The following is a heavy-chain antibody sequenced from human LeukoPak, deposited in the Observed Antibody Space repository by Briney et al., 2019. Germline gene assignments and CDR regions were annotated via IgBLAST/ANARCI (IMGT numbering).Heavy chain of an antibody. V-gene: IGHV3-53*01. CDR1: GFTVSSNY. D-gene: IGHD6-19*01. CDR3: ARGLPPAVADPPLDY. J-gene: IGHJ4*02. Sequence: GGSLRLSCAASGFTVSSNYMSWVRQAPGKGLEWVSVIYSGDSTNYADSVKGRFTISRDNSKNTLYLQMNSLRAEDTAVYYCARGLPPAVADPPLDYWGQGTLVTVSS. CDR2: IYSGDST.